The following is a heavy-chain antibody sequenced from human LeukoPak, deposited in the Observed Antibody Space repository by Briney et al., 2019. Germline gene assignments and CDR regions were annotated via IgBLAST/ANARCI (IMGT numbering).Heavy chain of an antibody. CDR3: ARAPSEIGGYYPEYFRH. CDR2: IKSDGST. D-gene: IGHD3-22*01. Sequence: PGGSLRLSCAASGFTFSSYWMHWVGQAPGKGLVWVSRIKSDGSTRYADSVKGRFTISRDNAKNTVSLQMTSLRAEDTGVCYCARAPSEIGGYYPEYFRHWGQGTLVIVSS. CDR1: GFTFSSYW. J-gene: IGHJ1*01. V-gene: IGHV3-74*01.